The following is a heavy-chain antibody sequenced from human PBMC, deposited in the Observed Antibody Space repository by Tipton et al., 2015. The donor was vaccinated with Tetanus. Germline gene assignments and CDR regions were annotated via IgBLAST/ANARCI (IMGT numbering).Heavy chain of an antibody. V-gene: IGHV4-31*03. CDR1: GASISSGGYY. D-gene: IGHD1-26*01. Sequence: TLSLTCTVSGASISSGGYYWTWIRQHPGKGLEWIGDIYFSGSTYYNPSLRSRVTISVDTSKNEFSLKLNSVTAADTAVYYCARDQARGARGWNYFDYWGQGSLVTVSS. J-gene: IGHJ4*02. CDR2: IYFSGST. CDR3: ARDQARGARGWNYFDY.